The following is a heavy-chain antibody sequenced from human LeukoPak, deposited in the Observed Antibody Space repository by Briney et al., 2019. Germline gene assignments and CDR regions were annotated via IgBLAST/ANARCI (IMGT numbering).Heavy chain of an antibody. D-gene: IGHD6-6*01. J-gene: IGHJ4*02. CDR1: GGSFSGYY. V-gene: IGHV4-34*01. CDR3: ARGHHPYLAARPLNDY. CDR2: INHSGST. Sequence: SETLSLTCAVYGGSFSGYYWSWIRQPPGKGLEWIGEINHSGSTNYNPSLKSRVTISVDTSKNQFSLKLSSVTAADTAVYYCARGHHPYLAARPLNDYWGQGTLVTVSS.